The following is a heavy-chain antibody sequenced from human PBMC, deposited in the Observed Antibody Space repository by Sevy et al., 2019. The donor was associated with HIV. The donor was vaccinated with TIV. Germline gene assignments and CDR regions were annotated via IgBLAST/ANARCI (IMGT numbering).Heavy chain of an antibody. Sequence: ASVKVSCKGSGYSFTSYWIGWVRQMPGKGLEWMGIIYPGDSDTIYSPSFQGQVTISADKSISTAYLQWSSLKASDTAMYYCARMIGNDYSNYGPPVNFDYWGQGTLVTVSS. D-gene: IGHD4-4*01. J-gene: IGHJ4*02. V-gene: IGHV5-51*01. CDR2: IYPGDSDT. CDR1: GYSFTSYW. CDR3: ARMIGNDYSNYGPPVNFDY.